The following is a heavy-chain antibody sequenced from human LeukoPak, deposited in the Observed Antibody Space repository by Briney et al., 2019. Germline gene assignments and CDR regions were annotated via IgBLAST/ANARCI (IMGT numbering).Heavy chain of an antibody. V-gene: IGHV3-7*01. CDR1: GFTFSSYW. D-gene: IGHD3-3*01. CDR2: ITQDGSEK. J-gene: IGHJ4*02. CDR3: ANSHSYYDFWSGYYGYFDY. Sequence: GGSLRLSCAASGFTFSSYWMSWVRQAPGKWLEWVANITQDGSEKYYVDSVKGRFTISRDNAKNSLYLQMNSLRAEGTAVYYCANSHSYYDFWSGYYGYFDYWGQGTLVTVSS.